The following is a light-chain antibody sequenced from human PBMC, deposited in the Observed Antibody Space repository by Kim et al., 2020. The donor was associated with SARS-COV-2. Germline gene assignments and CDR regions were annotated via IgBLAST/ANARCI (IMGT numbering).Light chain of an antibody. V-gene: IGLV3-19*01. CDR2: GKN. J-gene: IGLJ2*01. CDR1: SLRSYY. Sequence: SSELTQDPAVSVALGQTVRITCQGDSLRSYYASWYQQKPGQAPVLVIYGKNNRPSGIPDRFSGSSSGNTASLTITGAQAEDEAGYYCNPRDSSVNVVFGGGTKLTVL. CDR3: NPRDSSVNVV.